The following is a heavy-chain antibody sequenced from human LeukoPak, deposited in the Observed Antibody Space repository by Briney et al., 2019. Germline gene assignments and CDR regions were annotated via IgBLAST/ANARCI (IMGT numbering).Heavy chain of an antibody. D-gene: IGHD3-10*01. V-gene: IGHV3-33*01. CDR3: ARDYGSGSHYDN. CDR2: IWYDGSNK. CDR1: GFTFSSYG. J-gene: IGHJ4*02. Sequence: GGSLRLSCAASGFTFSSYGMHWVRQAPGKGLEWVAVIWYDGSNKYYADSVKGRFTISRGNSKNTLYLQVDSLRAEDTAVYYCARDYGSGSHYDNWGQGTLVTVSS.